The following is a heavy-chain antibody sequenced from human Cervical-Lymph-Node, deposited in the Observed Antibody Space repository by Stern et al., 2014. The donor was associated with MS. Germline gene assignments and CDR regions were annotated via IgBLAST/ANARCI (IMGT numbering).Heavy chain of an antibody. CDR3: AREGIVGATPSFDY. Sequence: QLQLQESGPVLVKPSETLSLTCTVSGGSISSYFWSWIRQPPGKGLEWIGSIYYSGSTNYNPSLKSRITISVDTSKNQFSLKLSSVTAADTAVYYCAREGIVGATPSFDYWGQGTLVTVSS. CDR1: GGSISSYF. J-gene: IGHJ4*02. V-gene: IGHV4-59*01. CDR2: IYYSGST. D-gene: IGHD1-26*01.